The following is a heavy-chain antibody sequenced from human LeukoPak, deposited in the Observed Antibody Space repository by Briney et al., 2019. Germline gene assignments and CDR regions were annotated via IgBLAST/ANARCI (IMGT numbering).Heavy chain of an antibody. J-gene: IGHJ4*02. CDR3: ARARSIAAAGLLVD. V-gene: IGHV3-66*01. CDR1: GFTVSSNY. CDR2: IYSGGST. D-gene: IGHD6-13*01. Sequence: GGSLRLSCAASGFTVSSNYMSWVRQAPGKGLEWVSVIYSGGSTYYADSVKDRFTISRDISKNTLYLQMNNLRAEDTAVYYCARARSIAAAGLLVDWGQGTLVTVSS.